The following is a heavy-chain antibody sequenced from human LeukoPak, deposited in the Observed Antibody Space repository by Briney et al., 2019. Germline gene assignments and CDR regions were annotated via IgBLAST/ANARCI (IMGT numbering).Heavy chain of an antibody. J-gene: IGHJ4*02. Sequence: PGGSLRLSCAASGFTFSSYAMSWVRQAPGKGLEWVSAISGSGGSTYYADSVKGRFTISRDNSKNTLCMRVNSLRAEDTAVYCCARDRGGIFGGYWGQGTLVTVSS. CDR1: GFTFSSYA. D-gene: IGHD3-3*01. CDR3: ARDRGGIFGGY. CDR2: ISGSGGST. V-gene: IGHV3-23*01.